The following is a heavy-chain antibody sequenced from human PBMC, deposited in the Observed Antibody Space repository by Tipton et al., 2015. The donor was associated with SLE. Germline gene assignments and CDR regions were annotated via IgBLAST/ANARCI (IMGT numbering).Heavy chain of an antibody. D-gene: IGHD3-16*01. Sequence: TLSLTCTVFGGSISSSSYYWGWIRQPPGKGLEWIGSIYYSGSTYYNPSLKSRVTISVDTSKNQFSLKLSSVTAADTAVYYCAREWGDAFDIWGQGTMVTVSS. CDR3: AREWGDAFDI. CDR1: GGSISSSSYY. CDR2: IYYSGST. V-gene: IGHV4-39*07. J-gene: IGHJ3*02.